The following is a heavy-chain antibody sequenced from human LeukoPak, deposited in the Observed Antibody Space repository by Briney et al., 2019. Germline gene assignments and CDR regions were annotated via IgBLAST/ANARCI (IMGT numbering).Heavy chain of an antibody. CDR1: GFTFSSHW. J-gene: IGHJ5*02. V-gene: IGHV3-7*03. CDR2: IKQDGSER. D-gene: IGHD5-18*01. Sequence: GGSLRLSCAASGFTFSSHWMSWVRQAPGKGLEWVANIKQDGSERNYVDSVKGRFTISRDNAKSSFFLQMNSLRAEDTAVYYCANGYSYGLGWFDPWGQGTLVTVSS. CDR3: ANGYSYGLGWFDP.